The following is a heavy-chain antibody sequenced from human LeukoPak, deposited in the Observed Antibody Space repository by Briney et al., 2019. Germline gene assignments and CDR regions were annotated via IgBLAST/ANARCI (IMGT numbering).Heavy chain of an antibody. CDR1: GGTFSSYA. D-gene: IGHD1-26*01. V-gene: IGHV1-69*04. CDR3: AKTQSGTYSYFDH. CDR2: IIPILGIA. Sequence: SVKVSCKASGGTFSSYAISWVRQAPGQGLEWMGRIIPILGIANYAQKFQGRVTITADKSTSTAYMELSSLRSEDTAVYYCAKTQSGTYSYFDHWGQGALVTVSS. J-gene: IGHJ4*02.